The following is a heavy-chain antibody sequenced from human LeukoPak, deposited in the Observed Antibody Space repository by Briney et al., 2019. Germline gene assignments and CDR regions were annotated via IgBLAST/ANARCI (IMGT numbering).Heavy chain of an antibody. CDR3: ARHIVYSSIDV. D-gene: IGHD2-21*01. J-gene: IGHJ6*03. CDR2: MSYSGNT. Sequence: SETLSLICTVSGESISRTGYYWGCIPQPAGKGLEWIGHMSYSGNTFYSPSLKSRVTISVDTSKNHFSLKLTSVTAADMSLYYCARHIVYSSIDVWGKGTTVTVS. V-gene: IGHV4-39*01. CDR1: GESISRTGYY.